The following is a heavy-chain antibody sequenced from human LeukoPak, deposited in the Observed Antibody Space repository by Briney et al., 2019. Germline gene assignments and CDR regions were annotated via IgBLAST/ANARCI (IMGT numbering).Heavy chain of an antibody. Sequence: SETLPLTCTVSGGSISSYYWSWIRQPAGKGLEWIGRIYTSGSTNYIPSLKSRVTMSVDTSKNQFSLKLSSVTAADTAVYYCASQYSSSWYLSKYFDYWGQGTLVTVSS. D-gene: IGHD6-13*01. CDR1: GGSISSYY. CDR2: IYTSGST. CDR3: ASQYSSSWYLSKYFDY. J-gene: IGHJ4*02. V-gene: IGHV4-4*07.